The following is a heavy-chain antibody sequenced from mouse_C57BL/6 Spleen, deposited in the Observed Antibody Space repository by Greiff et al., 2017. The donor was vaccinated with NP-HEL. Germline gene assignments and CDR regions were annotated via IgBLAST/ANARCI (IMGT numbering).Heavy chain of an antibody. CDR1: GYAFSSYW. D-gene: IGHD2-4*01. CDR3: ARASYDYDEVYYAMDY. Sequence: QVQLKQSGAELVKPGASVKISCKASGYAFSSYWMNWVKQRPGKGLEWIGQIYPGDGDTNYNGKFKGKATLTADKSSSTAYMQLSSLTSEDSAVYFCARASYDYDEVYYAMDYWGQGTSVTVSS. J-gene: IGHJ4*01. CDR2: IYPGDGDT. V-gene: IGHV1-80*01.